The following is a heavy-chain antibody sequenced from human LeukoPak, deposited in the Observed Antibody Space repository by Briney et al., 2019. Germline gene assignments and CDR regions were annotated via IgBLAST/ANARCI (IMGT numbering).Heavy chain of an antibody. Sequence: PSETLSLTCTVSGGSISSYYWSWIRQPAGKGLEWIGRIYISGNPNYNPSLKSRVTMSVDTSKNQVSLKVSSVTAADTAVYYCASASSSPPLVDYWGQGTLVTVSS. J-gene: IGHJ4*02. D-gene: IGHD6-6*01. V-gene: IGHV4-4*07. CDR1: GGSISSYY. CDR3: ASASSSPPLVDY. CDR2: IYISGNP.